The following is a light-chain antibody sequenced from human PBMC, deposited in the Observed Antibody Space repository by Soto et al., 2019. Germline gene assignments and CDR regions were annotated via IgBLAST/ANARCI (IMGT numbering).Light chain of an antibody. Sequence: EVMMTQSTGTLSLSPGERATLSCRASQSVSSNLAWYQQKPGQAPRLLIYGASTRATGIPARFSGSGSGTEFTLTISSLQSEDFAVYYCQQYNNWPPGRTFGQGTKVDIK. CDR2: GAS. CDR3: QQYNNWPPGRT. CDR1: QSVSSN. J-gene: IGKJ1*01. V-gene: IGKV3-15*01.